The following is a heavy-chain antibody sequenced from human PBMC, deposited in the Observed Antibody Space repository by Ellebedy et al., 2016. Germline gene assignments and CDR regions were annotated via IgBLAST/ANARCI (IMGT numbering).Heavy chain of an antibody. CDR1: GGSISSSNW. D-gene: IGHD3-10*01. J-gene: IGHJ5*02. Sequence: SETLSLXCAVSGGSISSSNWWSWVRQPPGKGLEWIGEIYHSGSTNYNPSLKSRVTISVDKSKNQFSLKLSSVTAADTAVYYCASRRSSRGGWFDPWGQGTLVTVSS. CDR2: IYHSGST. V-gene: IGHV4-4*02. CDR3: ASRRSSRGGWFDP.